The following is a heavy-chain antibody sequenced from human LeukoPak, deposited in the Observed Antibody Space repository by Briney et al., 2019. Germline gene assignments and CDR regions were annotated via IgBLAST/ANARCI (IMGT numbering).Heavy chain of an antibody. CDR3: ASYDSSGYYFLDY. J-gene: IGHJ4*02. CDR1: GGSLSSSSYY. CDR2: IYYSWST. V-gene: IGHV4-39*01. Sequence: SETLSLTCTVSGGSLSSSSYYWGWIRQPPGKGLEWIGSIYYSWSTYYNPSLKSRVTISVDTSTNQFSLKLSSVTAADTAVYYCASYDSSGYYFLDYWGQGTLVTVSS. D-gene: IGHD3-22*01.